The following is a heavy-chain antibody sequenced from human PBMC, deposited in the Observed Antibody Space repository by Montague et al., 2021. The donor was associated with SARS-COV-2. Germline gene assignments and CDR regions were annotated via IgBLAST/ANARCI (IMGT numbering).Heavy chain of an antibody. V-gene: IGHV3-53*01. J-gene: IGHJ4*02. CDR2: IYSGGST. CDR1: GFTVSSNY. CDR3: ARELLEAGGKDY. Sequence: SLSLSCAASGFTVSSNYMSWVRQAPGKGLEWVSLIYSGGSTFYADSVKGRFTISRDNSKNTLYLQMNSLRAEDTAVYYCARELLEAGGKDYWGQGALVTVSS. D-gene: IGHD2-21*02.